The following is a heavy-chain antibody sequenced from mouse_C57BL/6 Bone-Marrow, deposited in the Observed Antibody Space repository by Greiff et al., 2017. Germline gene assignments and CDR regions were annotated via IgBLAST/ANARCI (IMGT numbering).Heavy chain of an antibody. D-gene: IGHD1-1*01. Sequence: VQLQQPGAELVKPGASVKLSCKASGYTFTSYWMHWVKQRPGQGLEWIGMIHPNSGSTNYNEKFKSKATLTVDKSSSTAYMQLSSLTSEDSAVYYCARYYGSSYVPWFAYWGQGTLVTVSA. V-gene: IGHV1-64*01. CDR2: IHPNSGST. CDR3: ARYYGSSYVPWFAY. J-gene: IGHJ3*01. CDR1: GYTFTSYW.